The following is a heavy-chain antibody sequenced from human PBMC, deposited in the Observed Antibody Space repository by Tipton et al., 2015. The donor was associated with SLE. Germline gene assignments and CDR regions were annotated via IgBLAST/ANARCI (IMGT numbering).Heavy chain of an antibody. CDR3: ASPLPAMAHFDY. CDR2: INHTGST. J-gene: IGHJ4*02. V-gene: IGHV4-34*01. D-gene: IGHD2-2*01. CDR1: GGSISTYY. Sequence: LRLSCTVSGGSISTYYWSWIRQPPGKGLEWIGEINHTGSTNYIPSLMSRVTISVDTSKNQFSLKLSSVTAADTAVYYCASPLPAMAHFDYWGQGTLVTVSS.